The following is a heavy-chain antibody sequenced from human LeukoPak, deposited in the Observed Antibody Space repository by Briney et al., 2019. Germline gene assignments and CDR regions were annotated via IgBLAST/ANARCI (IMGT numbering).Heavy chain of an antibody. CDR3: ARKKVRGSITYFDY. J-gene: IGHJ4*02. CDR1: GFTFSDYT. D-gene: IGHD3-10*01. Sequence: PGGSLRLSCAASGFTFSDYTMHWVRQAPGKGLEYVSAIGGDGGTTYYANSVKGRFTISRDNSKSTLYLQMGSLRAEDVAVYYCARKKVRGSITYFDYWGQGTLVTVSS. V-gene: IGHV3-64*01. CDR2: IGGDGGTT.